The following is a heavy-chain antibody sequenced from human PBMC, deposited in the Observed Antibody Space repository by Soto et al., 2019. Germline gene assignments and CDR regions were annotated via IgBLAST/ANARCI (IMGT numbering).Heavy chain of an antibody. V-gene: IGHV4-61*01. CDR1: GGSVSSGSYY. CDR3: VRGGYSYFWVLGYFEY. Sequence: SETLSLTCTVSGGSVSSGSYYWSWIRQPPGKGLEWIGYIYYSGSTNYNPSLKSRVTISVDTSKNQFSLQLSSVTAADTAVYYCVRGGYSYFWVLGYFEYWGQGTLVTVSS. CDR2: IYYSGST. D-gene: IGHD5-18*01. J-gene: IGHJ4*02.